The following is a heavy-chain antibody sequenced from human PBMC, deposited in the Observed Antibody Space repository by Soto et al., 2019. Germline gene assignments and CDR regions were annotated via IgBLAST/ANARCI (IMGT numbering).Heavy chain of an antibody. J-gene: IGHJ4*02. Sequence: GGSLRLSCAASGFTFSSYGMHWVRQAPGKGLEWVAVIWYDGSNKYYADSVKGRFTISRDNSKNTLYLQMNSLRAEDTAVYYCARAGALWFGELLPSAQVLDYWGQGTLVTVSS. CDR2: IWYDGSNK. V-gene: IGHV3-33*01. D-gene: IGHD3-10*01. CDR3: ARAGALWFGELLPSAQVLDY. CDR1: GFTFSSYG.